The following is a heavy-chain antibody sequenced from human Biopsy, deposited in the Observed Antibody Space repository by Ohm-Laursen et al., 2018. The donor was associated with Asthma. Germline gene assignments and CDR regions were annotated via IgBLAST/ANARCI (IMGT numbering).Heavy chain of an antibody. Sequence: SLRLSCSATGFTFSSYSMNWVRQAPGKGLEWVSYISSSSSTIYYADSVKGRFTISRDNAKNSLYLQMNSLRDEDTAVYYCASFKRGYSYGYAGVFDYWGQGTLVTVSS. J-gene: IGHJ4*02. CDR2: ISSSSSTI. CDR1: GFTFSSYS. CDR3: ASFKRGYSYGYAGVFDY. D-gene: IGHD5-18*01. V-gene: IGHV3-48*02.